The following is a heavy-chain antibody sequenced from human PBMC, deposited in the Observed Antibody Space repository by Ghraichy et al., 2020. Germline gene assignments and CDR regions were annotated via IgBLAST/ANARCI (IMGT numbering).Heavy chain of an antibody. Sequence: SETLSLTCTVSDVSISSGDYYWSWIRQPPGKGLEWIGYIYYNGNTNYNPSLKSRITISVDTSKNQFSLNLTSVTAADTAVYYCARGDCGGDCFRIGYYYSGVDGWGQGTTVTVSS. J-gene: IGHJ6*02. CDR3: ARGDCGGDCFRIGYYYSGVDG. CDR2: IYYNGNT. CDR1: DVSISSGDYY. V-gene: IGHV4-30-4*01. D-gene: IGHD2-21*01.